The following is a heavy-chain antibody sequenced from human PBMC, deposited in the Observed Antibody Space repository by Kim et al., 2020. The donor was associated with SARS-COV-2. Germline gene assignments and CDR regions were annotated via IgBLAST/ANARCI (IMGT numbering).Heavy chain of an antibody. V-gene: IGHV1-2*02. CDR2: INPNSGGT. CDR1: GYTFTGYY. Sequence: ASVKVSCKASGYTFTGYYMHWVRQAPGQGLEWMGWINPNSGGTNYAQKFQGRVTMTRDTSISTAYMELSRLRSDDTAVYYCARDYPIYYDSSGYYPIFDYWGQATLVTVSS. J-gene: IGHJ4*02. CDR3: ARDYPIYYDSSGYYPIFDY. D-gene: IGHD3-22*01.